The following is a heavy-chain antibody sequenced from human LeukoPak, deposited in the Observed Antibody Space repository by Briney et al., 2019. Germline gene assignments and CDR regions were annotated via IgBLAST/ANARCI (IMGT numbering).Heavy chain of an antibody. J-gene: IGHJ6*02. CDR2: MNPNSGNT. CDR3: ARDASPYDPYGMDV. D-gene: IGHD3-16*01. V-gene: IGHV1-8*01. Sequence: ASVKVSCKASGYTFTSYDINWVRQATGQGLEWMGWMNPNSGNTGYAQKFQGRVTMTRNTSISTAYMELSSLRSEDTAVYYCARDASPYDPYGMDVWGQGTTVTVSS. CDR1: GYTFTSYD.